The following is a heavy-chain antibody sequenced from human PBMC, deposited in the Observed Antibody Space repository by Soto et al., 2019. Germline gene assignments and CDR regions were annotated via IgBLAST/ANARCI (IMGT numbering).Heavy chain of an antibody. CDR3: ARGADPTYFDN. D-gene: IGHD6-25*01. CDR2: INTYNGNT. J-gene: IGHJ4*02. V-gene: IGHV1-18*01. CDR1: GYTFTNYG. Sequence: QVQLVQSGAEVKKPGASVKVSFKASGYTFTNYGISWVRQAPGQGLEWMGWINTYNGNTNYEEKFQGRVTVTTDTPTTTAYMELRSLRSDDTAVYYCARGADPTYFDNWGQGTLVTVSS.